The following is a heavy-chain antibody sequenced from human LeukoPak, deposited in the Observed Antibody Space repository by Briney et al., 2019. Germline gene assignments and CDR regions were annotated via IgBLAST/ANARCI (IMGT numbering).Heavy chain of an antibody. J-gene: IGHJ1*01. D-gene: IGHD6-13*01. CDR2: IYPGDSDT. Sequence: GESLKISCKGSGYSFTSYWIGWVRRMPGKGLEWMGIIYPGDSDTRYSPSFQGQVTISADKPISTAYLQWSSLKASDTAMYYCARLHPYSSSWYLAPRSAEYFQHWGQGALVTVSS. CDR1: GYSFTSYW. CDR3: ARLHPYSSSWYLAPRSAEYFQH. V-gene: IGHV5-51*01.